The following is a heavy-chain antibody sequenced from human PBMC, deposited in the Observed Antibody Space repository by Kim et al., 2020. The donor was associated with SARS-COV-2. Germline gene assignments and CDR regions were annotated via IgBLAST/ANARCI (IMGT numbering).Heavy chain of an antibody. J-gene: IGHJ5*02. CDR1: GGSISSSSYY. CDR2: IYYSGST. V-gene: IGHV4-39*01. CDR3: ARSMTTVTKRGWFDP. Sequence: SETLSLTCTVSGGSISSSSYYWGWIRQPPGKGLEWIGSIYYSGSTYYNPSLKSRVTISVDTSKNQFSLKLSSVTAADTAVYYCARSMTTVTKRGWFDPWGQGTLVTVSS. D-gene: IGHD4-17*01.